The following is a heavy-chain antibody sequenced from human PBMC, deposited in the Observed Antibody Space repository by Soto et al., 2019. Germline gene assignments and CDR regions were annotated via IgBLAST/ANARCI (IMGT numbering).Heavy chain of an antibody. CDR2: IIPIFGTA. D-gene: IGHD6-13*01. CDR1: GGTFSSYA. J-gene: IGHJ6*02. Sequence: QVQLVQSGAEVKKPGSSVKVSCKASGGTFSSYAISWVRQAPGQGLEWMGGIIPIFGTANYAQKFQGRVTITADKSTSTAYMELSSLRSEDTAVYYRARGGDLRAAGVYYYGMDVWGQGTTVTVSS. CDR3: ARGGDLRAAGVYYYGMDV. V-gene: IGHV1-69*06.